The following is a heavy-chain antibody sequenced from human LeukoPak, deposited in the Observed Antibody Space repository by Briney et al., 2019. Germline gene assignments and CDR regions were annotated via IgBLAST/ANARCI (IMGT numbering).Heavy chain of an antibody. V-gene: IGHV3-23*01. D-gene: IGHD3-22*01. CDR2: ISGRDGST. J-gene: IGHJ3*02. CDR3: ARAPVITWAFDI. CDR1: GFTFNYYP. Sequence: PGGSLRLSCAASGFTFNYYPMNWVRQAPGKGLEWVSAISGRDGSTYYADSVRGRFTISRDNSKNTLYLQMNSLRAEDTAVYYCARAPVITWAFDIWGQGTMVTVSS.